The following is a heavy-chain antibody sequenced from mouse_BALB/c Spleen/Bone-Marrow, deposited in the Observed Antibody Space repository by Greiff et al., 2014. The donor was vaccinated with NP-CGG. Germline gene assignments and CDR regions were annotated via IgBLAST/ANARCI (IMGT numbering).Heavy chain of an antibody. CDR3: VRSRYGDY. CDR1: GYTFTDYT. V-gene: IGHV1-18*01. CDR2: INPNIGGT. D-gene: IGHD2-14*01. J-gene: IGHJ2*01. Sequence: VQLQQSGPELVKPGASVKISCKTSGYTFTDYTMHWVKQNHGKSLEWIGHINPNIGGTNYNQKFNGKATLTIDKSSSTAYMELRSLTSEDSAVYHCVRSRYGDYWGQGTTLTVSS.